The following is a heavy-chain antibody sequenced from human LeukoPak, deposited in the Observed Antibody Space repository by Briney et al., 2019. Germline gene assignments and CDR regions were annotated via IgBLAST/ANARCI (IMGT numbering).Heavy chain of an antibody. Sequence: GGSLRLSCAASGYTFNSYWIHWVRQAPGKGLVWVSRINVDGSIRDYADSVKGRFTISRDNAKNTLYLQMNSLRAEDTAVYYCARGGGLTPDLYWGQGTLVTVSS. J-gene: IGHJ4*02. CDR1: GYTFNSYW. V-gene: IGHV3-74*01. CDR2: INVDGSIR. D-gene: IGHD4-17*01. CDR3: ARGGGLTPDLY.